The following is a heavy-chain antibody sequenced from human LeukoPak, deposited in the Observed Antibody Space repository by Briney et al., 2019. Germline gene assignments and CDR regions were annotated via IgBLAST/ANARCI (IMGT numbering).Heavy chain of an antibody. Sequence: GGSLRLSCAASGFTFDDYGMSWVRQAPGKGLEWVTGITWNGASTVFADSVKGRFTISRDNAKNSLYLGMSSLRAEDTALYYCARENGDYSSYFDLWGRGTLVTVSS. CDR3: ARENGDYSSYFDL. D-gene: IGHD4-17*01. V-gene: IGHV3-20*04. J-gene: IGHJ2*01. CDR1: GFTFDDYG. CDR2: ITWNGAST.